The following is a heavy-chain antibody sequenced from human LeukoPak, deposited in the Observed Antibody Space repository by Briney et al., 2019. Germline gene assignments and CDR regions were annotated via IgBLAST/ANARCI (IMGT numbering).Heavy chain of an antibody. CDR3: ARVGALSSSWLLY. D-gene: IGHD6-13*01. J-gene: IGHJ4*02. CDR2: ISSSGRTI. Sequence: GGSLRLSCAASGFNFNVYSMTWVRQAPGKGLEWLSYISSSGRTIYYADSVKGRFSISRDNAKNSLFLHMDSLRVEDTGVYFCARVGALSSSWLLYWGQGTLVTVSS. V-gene: IGHV3-48*01. CDR1: GFNFNVYS.